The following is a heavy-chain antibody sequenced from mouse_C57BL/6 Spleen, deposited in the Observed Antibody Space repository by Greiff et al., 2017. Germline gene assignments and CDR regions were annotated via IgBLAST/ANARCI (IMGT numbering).Heavy chain of an antibody. Sequence: DVKLVESGPGLVKPSQSLSLTCSVTGYSITSGYYWNWIRQFPGNKLEWMGYISYDGSNNYNPSLKNRISITRDTSKNQFCLKLNSVTTEDTATYYCARGRYGGDYWGQGTSVTVSS. V-gene: IGHV3-6*01. CDR2: ISYDGSN. CDR1: GYSITSGYY. CDR3: ARGRYGGDY. D-gene: IGHD1-1*01. J-gene: IGHJ4*01.